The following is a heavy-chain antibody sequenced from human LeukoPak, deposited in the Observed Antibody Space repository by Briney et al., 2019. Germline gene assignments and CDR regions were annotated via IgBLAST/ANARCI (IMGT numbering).Heavy chain of an antibody. Sequence: PSETLSLTCTVSGGSISSYYWSWIRQPPGKGLEWIGYIYYSGSTNYNPTLKSRVTISVDTSKNQFSLKLSSVTAADTAVYYCARSSGYSYDYDYFDYWGQGTLVTVSS. V-gene: IGHV4-59*08. CDR1: GGSISSYY. D-gene: IGHD5-18*01. CDR3: ARSSGYSYDYDYFDY. J-gene: IGHJ4*02. CDR2: IYYSGST.